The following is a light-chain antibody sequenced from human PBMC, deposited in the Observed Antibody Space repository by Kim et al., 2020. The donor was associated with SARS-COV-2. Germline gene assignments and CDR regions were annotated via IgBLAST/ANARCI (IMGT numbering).Light chain of an antibody. CDR2: DAS. V-gene: IGKV3-11*01. Sequence: EIVLTQSPATLSLSPGERATLSCRASQSVSSYLAWYQQKPGQAPRLLIYDASNRATGIPVRFSGSGSGTDFTLTISSLEPEDFAVYYCQQRSNWPITFGQGTRLGIK. CDR3: QQRSNWPIT. J-gene: IGKJ5*01. CDR1: QSVSSY.